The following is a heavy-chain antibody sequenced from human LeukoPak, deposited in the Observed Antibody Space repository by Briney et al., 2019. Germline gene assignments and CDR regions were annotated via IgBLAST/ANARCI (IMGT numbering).Heavy chain of an antibody. J-gene: IGHJ4*02. Sequence: ESGPTLVNPTQTLTLTCTFSGFSLSTSGVGVGWIRQPPGKALEWLALIYWNDDRRYSPSLRSRLTITKDTSKNQVVLTMTNMDPVDTATYYCAHSTRGARGRASSFDYWGQGTLVTVSS. CDR3: AHSTRGARGRASSFDY. D-gene: IGHD1-26*01. CDR1: GFSLSTSGVG. V-gene: IGHV2-5*01. CDR2: IYWNDDR.